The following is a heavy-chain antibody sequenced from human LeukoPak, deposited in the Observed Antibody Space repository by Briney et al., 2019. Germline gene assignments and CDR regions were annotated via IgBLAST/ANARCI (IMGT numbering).Heavy chain of an antibody. CDR3: ARDIPYEVTFGGVTVMGSFVLDY. V-gene: IGHV1-46*01. CDR2: INPSGGCP. D-gene: IGHD3-16*02. Sequence: ASVKVSCKASQYNFTSYYIHWVRQAPGQGLEWMGIINPSGGCPSYAQKFQGRVTMTRDTSTTAVYIELSSLRSEDTAVYYCARDIPYEVTFGGVTVMGSFVLDYWGQGTLVTVSS. CDR1: QYNFTSYY. J-gene: IGHJ4*02.